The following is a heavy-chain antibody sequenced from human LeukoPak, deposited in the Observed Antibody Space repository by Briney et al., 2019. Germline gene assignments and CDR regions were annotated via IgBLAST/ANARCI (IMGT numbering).Heavy chain of an antibody. D-gene: IGHD4-17*01. Sequence: GASVKVSCKASGYTFTSYDINWVRQATGQGLEWMGWMNPNSGNTGYAQKFQGRVTMTRNTSISTAYMELSSLRSEDTAVYYCARDRRVNNGDYPPSIVYRATATHTDYWGQGTLVTVSS. V-gene: IGHV1-8*01. J-gene: IGHJ4*02. CDR3: ARDRRVNNGDYPPSIVYRATATHTDY. CDR1: GYTFTSYD. CDR2: MNPNSGNT.